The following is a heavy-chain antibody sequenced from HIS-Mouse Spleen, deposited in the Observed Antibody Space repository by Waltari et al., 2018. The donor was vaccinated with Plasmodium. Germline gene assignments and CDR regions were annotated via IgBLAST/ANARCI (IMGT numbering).Heavy chain of an antibody. V-gene: IGHV3-53*01. CDR2: IDSGGST. J-gene: IGHJ3*02. CDR1: GFTVSSNY. D-gene: IGHD6-6*01. CDR3: ARGMKSSSSAFDI. Sequence: EVQLVESGGGLIQHGGSLRRSCAASGFTVSSNYMSWVRQAPGKGLEWVSVIDSGGSTYYADSVKGRFTISRDNSKNTLYLQMNSLRAEDTAVYYCARGMKSSSSAFDIWGQGTMVTVSS.